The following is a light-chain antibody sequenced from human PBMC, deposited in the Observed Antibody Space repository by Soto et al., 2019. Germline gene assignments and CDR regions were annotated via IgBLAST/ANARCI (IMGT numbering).Light chain of an antibody. CDR1: QSVSNN. CDR3: QRQSNWPRT. CDR2: GAS. Sequence: EIVLTQSPVTLSVSPGERATLSCRASQSVSNNLAWYQQKPGQAPRLLIHGASTRATGIPARFSGSGSGTDFTLTISSLQSEDFAIYYCQRQSNWPRTFGQGTKVEIK. V-gene: IGKV3-15*01. J-gene: IGKJ1*01.